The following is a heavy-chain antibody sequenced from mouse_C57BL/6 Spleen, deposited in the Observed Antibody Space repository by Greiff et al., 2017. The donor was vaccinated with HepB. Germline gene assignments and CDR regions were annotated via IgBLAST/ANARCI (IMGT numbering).Heavy chain of an antibody. D-gene: IGHD2-4*01. CDR2: INPGSGGT. CDR1: GYAFTNYL. V-gene: IGHV1-54*01. J-gene: IGHJ3*01. CDR3: AREGGDYDGGAWFAY. Sequence: QVQLQQSGAELVRPGTSVKVSCKASGYAFTNYLIEWVKQRPGQGLEWIGVINPGSGGTNYNEKFKGKATLTADKSSSTAYMQLSSLTSEDSAVYCCAREGGDYDGGAWFAYWGQGTLVTVSA.